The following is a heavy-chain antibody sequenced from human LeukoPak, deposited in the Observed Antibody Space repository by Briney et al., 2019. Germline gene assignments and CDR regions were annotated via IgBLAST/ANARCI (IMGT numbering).Heavy chain of an antibody. J-gene: IGHJ5*02. CDR3: ARGPRYCSSTSCQPHNWFDP. CDR1: GRSFSGYY. V-gene: IGHV4-34*01. D-gene: IGHD2-2*01. Sequence: PSKTLSLTCAVYGRSFSGYYWSWIRHPPGKGLEWIGEINHSGSNNYNPSLKSRVTISVDTSKNQFPLKLSSVTAADTAVYYCARGPRYCSSTSCQPHNWFDPWGQGTLVPVSS. CDR2: INHSGSN.